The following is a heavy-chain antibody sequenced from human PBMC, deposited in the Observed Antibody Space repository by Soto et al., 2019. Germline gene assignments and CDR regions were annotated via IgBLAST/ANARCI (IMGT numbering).Heavy chain of an antibody. CDR1: GGTFSSYA. J-gene: IGHJ6*02. CDR2: IIPIFGTA. CDR3: ARDFEQQLPIDYYYGMDV. D-gene: IGHD6-13*01. Sequence: GASVKVSCKASGGTFSSYAISWVRQAPGQGLEWMGGIIPIFGTANYAQKFQGRVTITADESTSTAYMELSSLRSEDTALYYCARDFEQQLPIDYYYGMDVWGQGTTVTVSS. V-gene: IGHV1-69*13.